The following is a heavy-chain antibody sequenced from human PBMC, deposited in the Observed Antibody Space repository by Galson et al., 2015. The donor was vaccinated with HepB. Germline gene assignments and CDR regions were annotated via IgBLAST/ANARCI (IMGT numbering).Heavy chain of an antibody. CDR3: ARPSDDFWSVFGGRNLSYSMDV. Sequence: SVKVSCKASGSILSSFHLNWVRQAPGQGLEWVGMINTSGELTNSYQKFQGIPTMPRDMSTSTFYLELTRRKSEDTAVYYWARPSDDFWSVFGGRNLSYSMDVWCKGTTVTVCS. CDR1: GSILSSFH. V-gene: IGHV1-46*01. CDR2: INTSGELT. D-gene: IGHD3-3*01. J-gene: IGHJ6*03.